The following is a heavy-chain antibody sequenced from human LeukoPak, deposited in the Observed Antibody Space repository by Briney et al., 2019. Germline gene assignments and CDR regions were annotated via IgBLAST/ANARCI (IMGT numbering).Heavy chain of an antibody. CDR1: GYTFTSYG. V-gene: IGHV1-18*01. Sequence: VSVKVSCKASGYTFTSYGISWVRQAPGQGLEWMGWISAYNGNTNYVEKLQGRVTMTRDTSTSTAYMELRSLRSDDTAVYYCARDAMRSGGSSPYYNYGMDVWGQGTTVTVSS. J-gene: IGHJ6*02. CDR3: ARDAMRSGGSSPYYNYGMDV. D-gene: IGHD2-15*01. CDR2: ISAYNGNT.